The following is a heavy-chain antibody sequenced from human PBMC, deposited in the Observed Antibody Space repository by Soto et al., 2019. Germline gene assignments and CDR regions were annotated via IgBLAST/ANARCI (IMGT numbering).Heavy chain of an antibody. D-gene: IGHD3-10*01. J-gene: IGHJ4*02. CDR1: KFTFSNYA. CDR3: AKKVNSRSGSQYFDY. V-gene: IGHV3-23*01. CDR2: FRGSGDDGTT. Sequence: PGGSLRLSCAASKFTFSNYAMTWVRQAPGKGLEWVSGFRGSGDDGTTYYADSVKGRFTISRDNSKNMLFLQMNSLRAEDTAIYYCAKKVNSRSGSQYFDYWGQVTLLIVSS.